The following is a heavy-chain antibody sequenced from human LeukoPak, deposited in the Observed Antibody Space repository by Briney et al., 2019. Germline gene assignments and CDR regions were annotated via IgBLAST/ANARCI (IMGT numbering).Heavy chain of an antibody. CDR1: GGSISSSSYY. J-gene: IGHJ4*02. CDR3: AREDNGNYFDY. D-gene: IGHD1-26*01. CDR2: ISYSGST. Sequence: PSETLSLTCTVSGGSISSSSYYWGWIRQPPGKGLEWIGSISYSGSTYYNPSLKSRVTISVDTSKNQFSLKLSSVTAADTAVYYCAREDNGNYFDYWGQGTLVTVSS. V-gene: IGHV4-39*07.